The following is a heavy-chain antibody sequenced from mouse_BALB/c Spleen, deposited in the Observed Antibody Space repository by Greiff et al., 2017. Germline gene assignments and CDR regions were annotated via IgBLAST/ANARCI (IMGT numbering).Heavy chain of an antibody. CDR2: ISSGGST. V-gene: IGHV5-6-5*01. CDR1: GFTFSSYA. J-gene: IGHJ4*01. CDR3: ARDYYYGSSYAMDY. D-gene: IGHD1-1*01. Sequence: EVQVVESGGGLVKPGGSLKLSCAASGFTFSSYAMSWVRQTPEKRLEWVASISSGGSTYYPDSVKGRFTISRDNARNILYLQMSSLRSEDTAMYYCARDYYYGSSYAMDYWGQGTSVTVSS.